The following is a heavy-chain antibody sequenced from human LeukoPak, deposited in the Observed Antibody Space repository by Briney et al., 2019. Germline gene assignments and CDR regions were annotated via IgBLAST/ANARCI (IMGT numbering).Heavy chain of an antibody. CDR1: GGTFSSYA. CDR3: ARQAIFGVVPLNWFDP. D-gene: IGHD3-3*01. J-gene: IGHJ5*02. V-gene: IGHV1-69*04. Sequence: SVKVSCKASGGTFSSYAISWVRQAPGQGLEWMGRIIPIFGIANYAQKFQGRVTITADKSTSTAYMELSSLRSEDTAVYYCARQAIFGVVPLNWFDPWGQGTLVTVSS. CDR2: IIPIFGIA.